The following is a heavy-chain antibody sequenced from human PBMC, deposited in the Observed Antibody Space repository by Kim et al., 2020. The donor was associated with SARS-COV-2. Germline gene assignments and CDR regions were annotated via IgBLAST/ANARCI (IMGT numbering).Heavy chain of an antibody. CDR2: IIPFFDTT. CDR1: GGTFGTYP. D-gene: IGHD3-22*01. J-gene: IGHJ4*02. Sequence: SVKVSCKASGGTFGTYPIIWVRQAPGQGLEWMGGIIPFFDTTNYAPKFQGRVTMTADDSTRTTYMELSSLKSVDTAVYFCASRFFDSSGNYHDFWGQGT. V-gene: IGHV1-69*13. CDR3: ASRFFDSSGNYHDF.